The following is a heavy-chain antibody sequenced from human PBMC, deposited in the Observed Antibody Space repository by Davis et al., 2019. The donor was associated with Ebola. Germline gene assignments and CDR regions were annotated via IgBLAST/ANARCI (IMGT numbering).Heavy chain of an antibody. V-gene: IGHV1-18*01. CDR2: ISAYNGNT. CDR1: GYTFTSYG. CDR3: ARDFVTYYYDSSGYYSAYGMDV. J-gene: IGHJ6*02. Sequence: ASVKVSCKASGYTFTSYGISWVRQAPGQGLEWMRWISAYNGNTNYAQKLQGRVTMTTDTSTSTAYMELRSLRSDDTAVYYCARDFVTYYYDSSGYYSAYGMDVWGQGTTVTVSS. D-gene: IGHD3-22*01.